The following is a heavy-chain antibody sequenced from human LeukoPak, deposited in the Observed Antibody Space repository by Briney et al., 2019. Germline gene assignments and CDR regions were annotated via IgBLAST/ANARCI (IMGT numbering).Heavy chain of an antibody. CDR2: ISGSGGST. D-gene: IGHD5-12*01. Sequence: GGSLRLSCAASGFTLSSYAMSWVRQAPGKGLEWVSAISGSGGSTYYADSVKGRFTISRDNSKNTLYLQVNSLRAEDTAVYYCAKVGGYDWKYGDYAYYFDYWGQGTLVTVSS. CDR1: GFTLSSYA. CDR3: AKVGGYDWKYGDYAYYFDY. J-gene: IGHJ4*02. V-gene: IGHV3-23*01.